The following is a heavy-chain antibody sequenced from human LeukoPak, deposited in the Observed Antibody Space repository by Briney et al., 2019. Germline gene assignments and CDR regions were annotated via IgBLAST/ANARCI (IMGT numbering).Heavy chain of an antibody. CDR1: GFIVSSKY. V-gene: IGHV3-53*01. Sequence: GGSLRLSCAASGFIVSSKYMSWVRQAPGKGLELVSVIYSGGSTYYAASVEGRFTISRDNPKNTVYLQMNNLRVDDTAVYYCARAGPIDYWGQGILVTVSS. J-gene: IGHJ4*02. CDR2: IYSGGST. CDR3: ARAGPIDY.